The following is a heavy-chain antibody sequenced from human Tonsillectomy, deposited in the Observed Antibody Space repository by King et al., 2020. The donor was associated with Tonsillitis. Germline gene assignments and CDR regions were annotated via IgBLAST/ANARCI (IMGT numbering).Heavy chain of an antibody. CDR3: AKAVLCSGGSCYSPPFDY. CDR1: GFTFSSYA. D-gene: IGHD2-15*01. V-gene: IGHV3-23*04. J-gene: IGHJ4*02. Sequence: VQLVESGGGLVQPGGSLRLSCAASGFTFSSYAMSWVRQAPGKGLEWVSAISGSGGSTYYADSVKGRFTISRDNSKNTRYLQMNSLRAEDTAVYYCAKAVLCSGGSCYSPPFDYWGQGTLVTVSS. CDR2: ISGSGGST.